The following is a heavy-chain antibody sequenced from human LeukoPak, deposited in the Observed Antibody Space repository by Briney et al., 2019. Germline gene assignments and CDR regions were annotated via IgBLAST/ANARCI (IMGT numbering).Heavy chain of an antibody. CDR3: ARDRIAVAAQDAFDI. CDR1: GFTFSSYE. D-gene: IGHD6-19*01. Sequence: GGSLRLSCAASGFTFSSYEMNWVRQAPGKGLEWVSYISSSGSTIYYADSVKGRFTISRDNAKNSLYLQMNSLRAEDTAVYYCARDRIAVAAQDAFDIWGQGTMVTVSS. CDR2: ISSSGSTI. J-gene: IGHJ3*02. V-gene: IGHV3-48*03.